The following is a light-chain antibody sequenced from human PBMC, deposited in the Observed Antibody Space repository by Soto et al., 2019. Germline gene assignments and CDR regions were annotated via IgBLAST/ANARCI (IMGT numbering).Light chain of an antibody. J-gene: IGKJ1*01. CDR2: GAS. Sequence: EIVLTQSPVTLSVSPGERVTLSCRASQRLSSNLAWYQQRPGQAPRLLIYGASIRATGIPARFSGSGSGTDFTLSISSLESEDFAVYYCQQRSNWPRTFGQGTKVDIK. CDR3: QQRSNWPRT. V-gene: IGKV3-11*01. CDR1: QRLSSN.